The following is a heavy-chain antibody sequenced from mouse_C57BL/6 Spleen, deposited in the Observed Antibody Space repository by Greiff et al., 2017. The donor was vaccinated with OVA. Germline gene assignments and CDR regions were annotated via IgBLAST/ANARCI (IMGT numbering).Heavy chain of an antibody. Sequence: QVQLQQPGAELVKPGASVKLSCKASGYTFTSSWLHWVKQRPGPGLEWIGMIHPNSGSTNYNEKFKSKATLTVDKSSSTAYMQISSLTSEDSEVYYCARDVDYYGSSFDYWGQGTTLTVSS. V-gene: IGHV1-64*01. CDR3: ARDVDYYGSSFDY. CDR1: GYTFTSSW. J-gene: IGHJ2*01. D-gene: IGHD1-1*01. CDR2: IHPNSGST.